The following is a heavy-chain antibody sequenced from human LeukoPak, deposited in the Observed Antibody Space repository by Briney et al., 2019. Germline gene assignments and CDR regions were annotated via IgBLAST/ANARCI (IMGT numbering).Heavy chain of an antibody. CDR2: ISWDGGST. D-gene: IGHD3-22*01. J-gene: IGHJ6*02. CDR1: GFTFDDYT. V-gene: IGHV3-43*01. Sequence: GGSLRLSCAASGFTFDDYTMHWVRQAPGKGLEWVSLISWDGGSTYYADSVKGRFTISRDNSKNTLYLQMNSLRAEDTAVYYCATDNTPRKRNQSNYYDSSGYFYYYYYGMDVWGQGTTVTVSS. CDR3: ATDNTPRKRNQSNYYDSSGYFYYYYYGMDV.